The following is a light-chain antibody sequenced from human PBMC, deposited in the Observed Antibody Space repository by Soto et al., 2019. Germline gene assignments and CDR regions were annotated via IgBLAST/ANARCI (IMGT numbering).Light chain of an antibody. Sequence: QSALTQPPSASGSPGQSVTISCTGTSSDVGKYDYVSWFQHHPGKAPKLIIYEVSKRPSGVSNRFSGSKSGNTASLTISGLQAEDEGDYYCCSYAGSSTLLFGGGTKLTVL. V-gene: IGLV2-23*02. CDR1: SSDVGKYDY. CDR2: EVS. J-gene: IGLJ2*01. CDR3: CSYAGSSTLL.